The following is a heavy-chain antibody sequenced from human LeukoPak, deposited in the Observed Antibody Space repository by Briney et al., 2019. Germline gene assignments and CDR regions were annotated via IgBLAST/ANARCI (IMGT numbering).Heavy chain of an antibody. V-gene: IGHV3-23*01. J-gene: IGHJ4*02. CDR1: GFTFSSYA. CDR2: ISGSGGST. D-gene: IGHD6-19*01. Sequence: GGSLRLSCAASGFTFSSYAMSWVRQAPGKGLEWVSAISGSGGSTYYADSMKGRFTISRDNSKNTLYLQMNSLRAEDTAVYYCAKDFTAVAYSSIDYWGQGTLVTVSS. CDR3: AKDFTAVAYSSIDY.